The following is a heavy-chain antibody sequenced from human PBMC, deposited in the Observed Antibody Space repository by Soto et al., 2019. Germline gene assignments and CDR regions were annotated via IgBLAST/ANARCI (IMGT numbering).Heavy chain of an antibody. CDR2: IIPIFGTA. Sequence: QVQLVQSGAEVKKPGSSVKVSCKASGGTFSSYAISWVRQATGQGLEWMGGIIPIFGTANYAQKFHGRVTITADKSTSTAYMELSSLRSEDTAVYYCARDKTARPEGWFDPWGQGTMVTVSS. CDR3: ARDKTARPEGWFDP. CDR1: GGTFSSYA. V-gene: IGHV1-69*06. D-gene: IGHD6-6*01. J-gene: IGHJ5*02.